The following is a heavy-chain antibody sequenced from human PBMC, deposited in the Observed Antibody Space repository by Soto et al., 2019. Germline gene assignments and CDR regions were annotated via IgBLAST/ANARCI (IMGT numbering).Heavy chain of an antibody. J-gene: IGHJ4*02. CDR2: INTDGNST. CDR1: GFTFSSFW. CDR3: AKSGVDTFGLSY. Sequence: EVQLVESGGGLVQPGGSLRLSCAVSGFTFSSFWMHWVRQAPGEGLVWVSRINTDGNSTSYADSVKGRFIISRDNAKNTLYLQMNSLIVEDTAMYYCAKSGVDTFGLSYWGQGTLVTVSS. V-gene: IGHV3-74*01. D-gene: IGHD5-18*01.